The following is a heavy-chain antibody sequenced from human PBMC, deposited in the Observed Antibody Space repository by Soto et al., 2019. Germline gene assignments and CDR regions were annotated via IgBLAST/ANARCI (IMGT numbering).Heavy chain of an antibody. CDR1: GFTFSSYA. J-gene: IGHJ3*02. CDR3: ARSSTGWYKDAFDI. V-gene: IGHV3-30-3*01. Sequence: QVQLVESGGGVVQPGRSLRLSCAASGFTFSSYALHWVRQAPGKGLEWVAVISYDGSNKYYADSVKGRFTISRETSKNTLYLQMTSLRAEDAAVYYCARSSTGWYKDAFDICGQGTMVTVSS. CDR2: ISYDGSNK. D-gene: IGHD6-19*01.